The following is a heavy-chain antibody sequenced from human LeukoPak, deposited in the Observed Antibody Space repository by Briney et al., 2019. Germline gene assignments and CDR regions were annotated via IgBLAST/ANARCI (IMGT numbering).Heavy chain of an antibody. Sequence: PSETLSLTCAVSGGSISSSTYYWGWIRQPPGKGLEWIGSIHYSGSTHYNPSLKSRVTIFVDRSKNQFSLKLSSVTAADTAVYYCARSIAADFDYWGQGTLVTVSS. CDR2: IHYSGST. V-gene: IGHV4-39*07. D-gene: IGHD6-25*01. CDR3: ARSIAADFDY. J-gene: IGHJ4*02. CDR1: GGSISSSTYY.